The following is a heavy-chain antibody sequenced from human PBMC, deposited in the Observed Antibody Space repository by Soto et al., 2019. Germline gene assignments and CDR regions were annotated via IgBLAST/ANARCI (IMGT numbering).Heavy chain of an antibody. J-gene: IGHJ6*03. V-gene: IGHV3-48*02. CDR1: GFTISGNA. D-gene: IGHD3-16*01. CDR2: ISSSSTNI. CDR3: ARDLSWGSKWYYYMDV. Sequence: EVQLVESGGGLVQPGGSLRLSCAASGFTISGNAMNWVRQAPGRGLEWVSYISSSSTNIHYADSVRGRFTISRDNAKNSLYLQMNSLRDDDTAVYRCARDLSWGSKWYYYMDVWDKGTTVTVSS.